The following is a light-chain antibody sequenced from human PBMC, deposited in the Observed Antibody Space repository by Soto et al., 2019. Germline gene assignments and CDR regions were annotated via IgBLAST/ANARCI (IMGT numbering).Light chain of an antibody. CDR1: TGDVGSYNY. CDR2: DVS. V-gene: IGLV2-11*01. J-gene: IGLJ1*01. CDR3: CSYAGSYRV. Sequence: QSVLTQPASVSGSPGQSVTISCTGTTGDVGSYNYVSWYQQHPGKAPKLMIYDVSKRPSGVPDRFSGSKSGNTASLTISGLQAEDEADYYCCSYAGSYRVFGTGTKVTVL.